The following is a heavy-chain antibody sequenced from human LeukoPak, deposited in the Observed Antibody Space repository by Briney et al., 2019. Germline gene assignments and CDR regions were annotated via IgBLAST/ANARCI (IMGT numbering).Heavy chain of an antibody. Sequence: GGSLRLSCAASGFTFSSYGVHWVRQAPGKGLEWVAFISNDGSKKYYADSVKGRFTISRDNSENTLFLQMNSLRAEGTAVYYCARDSSKVRGVTPFYYFDYWGQGTLVTVSS. D-gene: IGHD3-10*01. CDR2: ISNDGSKK. V-gene: IGHV3-30*04. CDR1: GFTFSSYG. CDR3: ARDSSKVRGVTPFYYFDY. J-gene: IGHJ4*02.